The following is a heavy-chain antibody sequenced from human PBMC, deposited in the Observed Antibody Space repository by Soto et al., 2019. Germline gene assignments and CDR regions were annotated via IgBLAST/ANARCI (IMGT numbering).Heavy chain of an antibody. CDR2: IYPGGSDT. V-gene: IGHV5-51*01. CDR1: GYSFTSYW. Sequence: GESLKISCKGSGYSFTSYWIGWVRQMPGKGLEWMGIIYPGGSDTRYSPSFQGQVTISADKSISTAYLQWSSLKASDTAMYYCARLNCSGGSCYYYYYGMDVWGQGTTVTVSS. J-gene: IGHJ6*02. CDR3: ARLNCSGGSCYYYYYGMDV. D-gene: IGHD2-15*01.